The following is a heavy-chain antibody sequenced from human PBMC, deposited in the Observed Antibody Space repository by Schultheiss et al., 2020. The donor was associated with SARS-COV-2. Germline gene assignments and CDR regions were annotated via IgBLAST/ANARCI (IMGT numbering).Heavy chain of an antibody. Sequence: GGSLRLSCAASGFTFSSYAMHWVRQAPGKGLEWVAVISYDGSNKYYADSVKGRFTISRDNAKNSLYLKMNSLRAEDTALYHCARDHGYYYDSSGYYKPYYYYGMDVWGQGTTVTVSS. CDR1: GFTFSSYA. V-gene: IGHV3-30*04. CDR2: ISYDGSNK. J-gene: IGHJ6*02. D-gene: IGHD3-22*01. CDR3: ARDHGYYYDSSGYYKPYYYYGMDV.